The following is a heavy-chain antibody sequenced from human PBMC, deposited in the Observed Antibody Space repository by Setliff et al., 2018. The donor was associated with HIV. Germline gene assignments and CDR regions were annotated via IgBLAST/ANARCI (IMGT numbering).Heavy chain of an antibody. CDR1: GFTFSNYA. V-gene: IGHV3-23*01. CDR2: ILSTGERT. J-gene: IGHJ4*02. CDR3: ARELYREWDY. Sequence: GGSLRLSCAASGFTFSNYAMSWVRQAPGEGLEWVSAILSTGERTFYADSVKGRFTISRDNSKNTVYLQMNSLRAEDTAVYYCARELYREWDYWGQGTLVTVSS. D-gene: IGHD3-16*02.